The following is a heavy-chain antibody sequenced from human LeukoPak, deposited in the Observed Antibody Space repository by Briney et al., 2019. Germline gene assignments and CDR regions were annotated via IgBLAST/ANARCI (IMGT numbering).Heavy chain of an antibody. CDR2: IYHRGTS. CDR3: ARNAELQYYFDY. V-gene: IGHV4-4*02. Sequence: SETPSLTCAVSGGSITSNNWWYWVRQAPGKGLEWIGEIYHRGTSNYNPSLRSRATISVDKSRNQFSLKLTSVTAADTAVYYCARNAELQYYFDYWGQGALVTVSS. D-gene: IGHD4-11*01. CDR1: GGSITSNNW. J-gene: IGHJ4*02.